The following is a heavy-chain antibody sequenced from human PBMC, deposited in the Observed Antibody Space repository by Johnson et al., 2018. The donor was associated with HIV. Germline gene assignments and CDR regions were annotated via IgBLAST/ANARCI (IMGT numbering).Heavy chain of an antibody. CDR2: IKQDGSEK. V-gene: IGHV3-7*03. Sequence: EVQLVESGGGVVQPGRSLRLSCAASGFTFSSYWMSWVRQAPGKGLEWVANIKQDGSEKYYVDSVKGRFTISRDNARNSLYLQMNSLRAEDTALYYCARAKTFCGGDCYSNAFDNWGQGTMVTVSS. CDR1: GFTFSSYW. CDR3: ARAKTFCGGDCYSNAFDN. J-gene: IGHJ3*02. D-gene: IGHD2-21*02.